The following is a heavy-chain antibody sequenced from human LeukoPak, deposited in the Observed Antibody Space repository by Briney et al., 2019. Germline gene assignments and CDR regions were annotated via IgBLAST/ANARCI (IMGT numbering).Heavy chain of an antibody. CDR2: IGSSDSTT. V-gene: IGHV3-48*03. CDR3: ARVENFYGSGSGMDV. CDR1: GFTFSSYE. D-gene: IGHD3-10*01. Sequence: GGSLRLSCVASGFTFSSYEMNWVRQAPGKGLEWLSYIGSSDSTTHYADSVKGRFTISRDNAKNSLYLQMNSLRVEDTAVYYCARVENFYGSGSGMDVWGTGTAVIISS. J-gene: IGHJ6*03.